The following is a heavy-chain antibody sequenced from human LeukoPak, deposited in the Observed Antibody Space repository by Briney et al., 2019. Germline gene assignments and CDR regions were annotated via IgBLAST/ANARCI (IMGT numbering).Heavy chain of an antibody. CDR3: AKDSGSYYRLIDY. Sequence: PGGSLRLSCAASGFTFSSYAMSWVRQAPGKGLEWVSAISGSGGSTYYADSVKGRFAISRDNSKNTLYLQMNSLRAEDTAVYYCAKDSGSYYRLIDYWGQGTLVTVSS. D-gene: IGHD1-26*01. CDR2: ISGSGGST. V-gene: IGHV3-23*01. J-gene: IGHJ4*02. CDR1: GFTFSSYA.